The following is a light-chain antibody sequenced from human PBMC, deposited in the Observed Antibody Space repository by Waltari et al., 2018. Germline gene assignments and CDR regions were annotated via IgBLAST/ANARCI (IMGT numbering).Light chain of an antibody. CDR1: QDISNS. Sequence: DIQMTQSPSSLSASVGDRVTIACRASQDISNSLAWYQQKPGKAPKLLLYAAARLESGVPSRFSGSGSGTDYTLTISSLQPEDFATYYCQQYYSIPWTFGQGTKVEIK. CDR2: AAA. J-gene: IGKJ1*01. V-gene: IGKV1-NL1*01. CDR3: QQYYSIPWT.